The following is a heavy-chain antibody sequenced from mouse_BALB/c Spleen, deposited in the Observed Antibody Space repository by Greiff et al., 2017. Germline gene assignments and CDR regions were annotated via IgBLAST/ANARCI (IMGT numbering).Heavy chain of an antibody. D-gene: IGHD2-4*01. V-gene: IGHV5-6*01. CDR1: GFTFSSYG. Sequence: EVKLVESGGDLVKPGGSLKLSCAASGFTFSSYGMSWVRQTPDKRLEWVATISSGGSYTYYPDSVKGRFTISRDNAKNTLYLQMSSLKSEDTAMYYCARPGSTMTTTGAMDYWGQGTSVTVSS. CDR3: ARPGSTMTTTGAMDY. CDR2: ISSGGSYT. J-gene: IGHJ4*01.